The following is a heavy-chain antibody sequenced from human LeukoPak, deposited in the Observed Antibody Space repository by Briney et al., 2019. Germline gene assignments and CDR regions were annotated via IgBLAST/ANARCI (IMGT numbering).Heavy chain of an antibody. CDR1: GFTFSTCW. Sequence: PGGSLRLSCAASGFTFSTCWMSCVRQAPGKGLEWVANIKQDGSEKYYVDSVKGRFTISRDNAKNSLYLQMNSLRAEDTAVYYCARDRTGTRGYYMDVWGKGTTVTVSS. D-gene: IGHD1-14*01. CDR3: ARDRTGTRGYYMDV. J-gene: IGHJ6*03. CDR2: IKQDGSEK. V-gene: IGHV3-7*01.